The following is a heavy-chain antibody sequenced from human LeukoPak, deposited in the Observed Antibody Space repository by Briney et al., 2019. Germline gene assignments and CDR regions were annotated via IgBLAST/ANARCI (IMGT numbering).Heavy chain of an antibody. D-gene: IGHD3-16*01. J-gene: IGHJ4*02. V-gene: IGHV3-23*01. Sequence: GGSLRLSCAASGFSFSNYGMNWVRQAPGKGLEWVSGITGHGDTTYYADSVKGRFTISRDNAKSSLYLQMNSLRAEDTALYYCARDQGEGVDFFDFWGQGVLVTVSS. CDR2: ITGHGDTT. CDR3: ARDQGEGVDFFDF. CDR1: GFSFSNYG.